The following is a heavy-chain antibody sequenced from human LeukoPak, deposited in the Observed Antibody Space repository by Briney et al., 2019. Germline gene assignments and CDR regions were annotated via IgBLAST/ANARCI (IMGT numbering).Heavy chain of an antibody. D-gene: IGHD3-22*01. CDR1: GFTFNNAW. CDR2: IKSKTDGGTT. J-gene: IGHJ4*02. CDR3: AYYYDSSGYPSFDY. V-gene: IGHV3-15*01. Sequence: GGSLRLSCAASGFTFNNAWMRWVRQAPGKGLEWVGRIKSKTDGGTTDYAAPVKGRFTISRDDSKNTLYLQMNSLKTEDTAVYYCAYYYDSSGYPSFDYWGRGTLVTVSS.